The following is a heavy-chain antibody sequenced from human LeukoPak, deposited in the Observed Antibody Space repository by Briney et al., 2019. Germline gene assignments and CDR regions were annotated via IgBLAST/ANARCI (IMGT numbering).Heavy chain of an antibody. J-gene: IGHJ3*02. Sequence: PSETLSLTCFVSGGSVSSSRNYWGWIRQSPGKGLEWIGYIYYSGSTNYNPSLKSRVTISVDTSKNRFSLKLSSVTAADTAVYYCAREDAQEGTNAFDIWGQGTMVTVSS. CDR1: GGSVSSSRNY. CDR2: IYYSGST. V-gene: IGHV4-61*01. D-gene: IGHD2-2*01. CDR3: AREDAQEGTNAFDI.